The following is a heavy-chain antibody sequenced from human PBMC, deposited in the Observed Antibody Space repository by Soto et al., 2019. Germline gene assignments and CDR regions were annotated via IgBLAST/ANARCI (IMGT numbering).Heavy chain of an antibody. Sequence: QAQLQQWGAGLLKPSETLSLTCAVYGGSFSGYYWSWIRQPPGKGLEWIGEINDSGSTNYNPSLKSRVTISVDTSKNQFSLKLSSVTAADTSVYYCARRGYCSSTRCYYHYYYGMDVWGQGTTVTVSS. D-gene: IGHD2-2*01. V-gene: IGHV4-34*01. CDR3: ARRGYCSSTRCYYHYYYGMDV. CDR1: GGSFSGYY. J-gene: IGHJ6*02. CDR2: INDSGST.